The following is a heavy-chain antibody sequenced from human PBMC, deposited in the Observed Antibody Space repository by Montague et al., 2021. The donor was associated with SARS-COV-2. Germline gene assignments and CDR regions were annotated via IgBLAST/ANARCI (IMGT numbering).Heavy chain of an antibody. D-gene: IGHD3-3*01. Sequence: SLRLSCAASGFTFSSYAMSWVRQAPGKGLEWVSAISGSGGSTYYADSVKGRFTISRDNSKNTLCLQMNSLRAEDTAVYYCANLWVIEEVTIFGVVTTHNWFDPWGQGTLVTVSS. V-gene: IGHV3-23*01. J-gene: IGHJ5*02. CDR1: GFTFSSYA. CDR2: ISGSGGST. CDR3: ANLWVIEEVTIFGVVTTHNWFDP.